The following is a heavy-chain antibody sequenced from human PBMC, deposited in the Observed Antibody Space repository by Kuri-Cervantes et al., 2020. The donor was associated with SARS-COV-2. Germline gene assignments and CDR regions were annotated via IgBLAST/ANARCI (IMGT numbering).Heavy chain of an antibody. J-gene: IGHJ3*02. CDR1: GFTFSTYG. CDR2: ISYDGNE. Sequence: GGSLRLSCAASGFTFSTYGMHWVRQAPGKGLEWVALISYDGNEYYADSVRDRFTISRDNSKNTLYLQLNNLRTEDTAVYYCAGFPEWELLPFDIWGQGTMVTVSS. V-gene: IGHV3-30*03. CDR3: AGFPEWELLPFDI. D-gene: IGHD1-26*01.